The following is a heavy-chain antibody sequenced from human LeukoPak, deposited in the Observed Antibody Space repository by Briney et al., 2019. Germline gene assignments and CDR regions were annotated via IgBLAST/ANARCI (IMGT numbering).Heavy chain of an antibody. CDR2: ISYDGSYK. Sequence: GRSLRLSCAASGFTFSRYAMHWVRQAPGKGLEWVAVISYDGSYKYYADSVKGRFTISRDNSKNTLNLEMNSLRPEDTAVYYCARGARKGDDYGGYFDYWGQGTLVTVSS. CDR3: ARGARKGDDYGGYFDY. V-gene: IGHV3-30*04. D-gene: IGHD4-23*01. CDR1: GFTFSRYA. J-gene: IGHJ4*02.